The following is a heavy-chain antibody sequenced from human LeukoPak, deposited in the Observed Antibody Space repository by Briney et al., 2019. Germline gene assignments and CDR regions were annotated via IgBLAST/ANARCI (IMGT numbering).Heavy chain of an antibody. V-gene: IGHV3-48*04. Sequence: PGGSLRLSCAASGVNFSIYSLTWVRQAPGKGLEWIAYINEGSSVIYYAVSVEGRFTVSRDNAKNSLYLQMNSLRGDDTAVYYCARGFGTSWFYSWGQGTLVTVSS. J-gene: IGHJ5*01. D-gene: IGHD2-2*01. CDR3: ARGFGTSWFYS. CDR1: GVNFSIYS. CDR2: INEGSSVI.